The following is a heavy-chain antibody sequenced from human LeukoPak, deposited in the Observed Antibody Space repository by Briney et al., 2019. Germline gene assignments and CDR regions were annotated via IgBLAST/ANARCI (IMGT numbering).Heavy chain of an antibody. Sequence: GGSLRLSCAAAGFSFKSYSLNWVRQAPGKGLEWVSFITSTSSDLFYADSVKGRFTVSRDNARNSLYLQMNNLGAEDTAVYYCARAAGHYFDYWGQGSLVTVSS. V-gene: IGHV3-21*01. J-gene: IGHJ4*02. CDR2: ITSTSSDL. D-gene: IGHD3-10*01. CDR3: ARAAGHYFDY. CDR1: GFSFKSYS.